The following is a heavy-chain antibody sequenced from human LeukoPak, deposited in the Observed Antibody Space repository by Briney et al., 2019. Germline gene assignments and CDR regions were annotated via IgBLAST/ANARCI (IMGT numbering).Heavy chain of an antibody. V-gene: IGHV4-34*01. CDR2: INHSGST. CDR3: ARDRLRSGSLYFDY. CDR1: GVSFSGYY. J-gene: IGHJ4*02. Sequence: SETLSLTCAVYGVSFSGYYWSWIRQPPGKGLEWIGEINHSGSTNYNPSLKSRVTISVDTSKNQFSLKLSSVTAADTAVYYCARDRLRSGSLYFDYWGQGTLVTVSS. D-gene: IGHD1-26*01.